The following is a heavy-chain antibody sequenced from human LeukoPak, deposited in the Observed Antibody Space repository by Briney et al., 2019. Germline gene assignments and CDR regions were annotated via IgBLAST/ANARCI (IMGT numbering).Heavy chain of an antibody. D-gene: IGHD3-10*01. V-gene: IGHV3-23*01. CDR1: GFTFSSYA. CDR3: AKDLVTMVRGARDYYMDV. CDR2: TSGSGGST. Sequence: GGSLRLSCAASGFTFSSYAMSWVRQASGKGLEWVSATSGSGGSTYYADSVKGRFTISRDNSKNTLYPQMNSLRAEDTAVYYCAKDLVTMVRGARDYYMDVWGKGTTVTVSS. J-gene: IGHJ6*03.